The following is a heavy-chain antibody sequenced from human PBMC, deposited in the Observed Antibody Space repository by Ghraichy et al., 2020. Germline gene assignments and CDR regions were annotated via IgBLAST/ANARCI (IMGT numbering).Heavy chain of an antibody. CDR1: GFSFSTSG. Sequence: GGSLRLSCAASGFSFSTSGMPWVRQAPGKGLEWVAVISYDGSNKYYADSVKGRFTISRDNSKNTLYLQMNSLRAEDTAVYYCAKPVRGYSYGLDYWGQGTLVTVSS. CDR3: AKPVRGYSYGLDY. D-gene: IGHD5-18*01. V-gene: IGHV3-30*18. CDR2: ISYDGSNK. J-gene: IGHJ4*02.